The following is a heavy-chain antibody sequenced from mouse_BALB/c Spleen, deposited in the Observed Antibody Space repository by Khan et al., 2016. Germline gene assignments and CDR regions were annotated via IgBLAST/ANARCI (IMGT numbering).Heavy chain of an antibody. D-gene: IGHD1-1*02. CDR1: GYTFTSYY. J-gene: IGHJ4*01. CDR3: ARAGLWSNAMDY. CDR2: IYPGNGNT. Sequence: QVQLQQPGPELVKPGASVRISCKASGYTFTSYYIHWVKQRPGQGLEWIGWIYPGNGNTKYNEKFKGKATLTADKSSSTAYMQLSSLTSEDSAVYFCARAGLWSNAMDYWGQGTSVTVSS. V-gene: IGHV1S56*01.